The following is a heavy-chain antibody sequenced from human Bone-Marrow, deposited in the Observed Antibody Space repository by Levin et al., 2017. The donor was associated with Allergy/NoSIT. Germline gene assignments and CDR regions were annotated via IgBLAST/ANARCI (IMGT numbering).Heavy chain of an antibody. D-gene: IGHD6-6*01. CDR3: AKALGQLDPYFYYYMNV. V-gene: IGHV3-23*01. Sequence: AGGSLRLSCAASGFTFSSYATSWVRQAPGKGLEWVSTISGSGGSTYYADSVKGRFTISGDNSKNTLYLQMNSLRVEDTAVYYCAKALGQLDPYFYYYMNVWGKGTTVTVSS. J-gene: IGHJ6*03. CDR1: GFTFSSYA. CDR2: ISGSGGST.